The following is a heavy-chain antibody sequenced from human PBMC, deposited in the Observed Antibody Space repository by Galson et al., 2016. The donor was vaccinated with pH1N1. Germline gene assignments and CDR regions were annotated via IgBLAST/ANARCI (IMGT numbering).Heavy chain of an antibody. CDR3: ARDRGVVDI. J-gene: IGHJ3*02. Sequence: SVKVSCKASGYTFINYGIAWVRQAPGQGPEWMGWISAYDGHTDYAQNFQGRVAMTLDTSTSTANMELLSLRSGDTAVYYCARDRGVVDIWGQGTRVTVSS. CDR1: GYTFINYG. CDR2: ISAYDGHT. D-gene: IGHD3-10*01. V-gene: IGHV1-18*01.